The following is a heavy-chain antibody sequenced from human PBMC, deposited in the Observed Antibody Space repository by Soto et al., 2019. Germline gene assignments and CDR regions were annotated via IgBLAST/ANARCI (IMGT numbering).Heavy chain of an antibody. J-gene: IGHJ4*02. CDR1: GFTFSNAW. Sequence: EVQLVESGGGLVKPGGSLRLSCAASGFTFSNAWMSWVRQAPGKGLEWVGRMKSKTDGGTTDYAAPVKGRFTISRDDSKKTLYLQMNSLNTEATAVYYCTTTGYYSGSGSYPYYFDYWGQGTLVTVSS. CDR3: TTTGYYSGSGSYPYYFDY. V-gene: IGHV3-15*01. D-gene: IGHD3-10*01. CDR2: MKSKTDGGTT.